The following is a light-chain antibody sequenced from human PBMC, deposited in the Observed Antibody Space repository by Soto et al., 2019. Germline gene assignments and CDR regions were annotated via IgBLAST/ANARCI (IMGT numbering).Light chain of an antibody. CDR1: SSDVGGYNY. CDR3: SSYTSSSTPYV. V-gene: IGLV2-14*01. Sequence: QCALTQPASVSGSPGESITISCTGNSSDVGGYNYVSWYQQHPGKAPKLMIYDVSNRPSGVSNRFSGSKSGNTASLTISGLQAEDEADYYCSSYTSSSTPYVFGTGTKVTVL. J-gene: IGLJ1*01. CDR2: DVS.